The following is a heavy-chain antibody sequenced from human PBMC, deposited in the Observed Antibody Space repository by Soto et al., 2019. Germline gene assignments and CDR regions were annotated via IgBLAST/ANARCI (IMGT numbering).Heavy chain of an antibody. CDR3: ARDVGYYDILTGYSTSYMDV. V-gene: IGHV4-31*03. J-gene: IGHJ6*03. D-gene: IGHD3-9*01. CDR1: GGSISSGGYY. Sequence: VQLQESGPGLVKPSQTLSLTCTVSGGSISSGGYYWSWIRQHPGQGLEWLGYIYYSGSTYYNPSLKSRVTISVDTSKNQFSLKLSSVTAADTAVYYCARDVGYYDILTGYSTSYMDVWGKGTTVTFS. CDR2: IYYSGST.